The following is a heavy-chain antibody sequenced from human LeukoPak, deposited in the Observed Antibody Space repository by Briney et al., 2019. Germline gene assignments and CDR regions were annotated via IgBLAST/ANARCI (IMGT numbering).Heavy chain of an antibody. CDR2: IIPIFGTA. D-gene: IGHD6-13*01. J-gene: IGHJ6*02. CDR3: ASGAAGEEDNYYYGMDV. V-gene: IGHV1-69*13. Sequence: SVKVSCKASGYTFTSYDINWVRQAPGQGLEWMGGIIPIFGTANYAQKFQGRVTITADESTSTAYMELSSLRSEDTAVYYCASGAAGEEDNYYYGMDVWGQGTTVTVSS. CDR1: GYTFTSYD.